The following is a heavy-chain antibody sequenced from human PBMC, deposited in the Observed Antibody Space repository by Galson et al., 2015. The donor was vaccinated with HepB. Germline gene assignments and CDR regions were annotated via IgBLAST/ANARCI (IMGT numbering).Heavy chain of an antibody. D-gene: IGHD1-1*01. J-gene: IGHJ6*02. CDR2: ISSSSSTI. CDR3: ARDRLADWNHQTRGNGMDV. Sequence: SLRLSCAASGFTFSSYSMNWVRQAPGKGLEWVSYISSSSSTIYYADSVKGRFTISRDNAKNSLYLQMNSLRDEDTAVYYCARDRLADWNHQTRGNGMDVWGQGTTVTVSS. CDR1: GFTFSSYS. V-gene: IGHV3-48*02.